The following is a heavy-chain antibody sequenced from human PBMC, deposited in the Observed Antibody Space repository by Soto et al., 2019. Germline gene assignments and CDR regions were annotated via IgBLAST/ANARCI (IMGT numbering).Heavy chain of an antibody. V-gene: IGHV1-8*01. D-gene: IGHD2-15*01. J-gene: IGHJ5*02. Sequence: ASVKVSCKDSGYTFTSYYINWVRQATGQGLEWMGWMNPNSGNTGYAQKFQGRVTMTRNTSISTAYMELSSLRSEDTAVYYCAXGYCSGGSCYSGNWFDPWGQGTLVTVSS. CDR1: GYTFTSYY. CDR3: AXGYCSGGSCYSGNWFDP. CDR2: MNPNSGNT.